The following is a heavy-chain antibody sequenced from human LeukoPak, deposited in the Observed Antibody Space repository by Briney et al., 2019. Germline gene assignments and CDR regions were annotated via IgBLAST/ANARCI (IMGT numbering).Heavy chain of an antibody. Sequence: GGSLRLSCAASGFTFSSYGMHWVRQAPGKGLEWVAVISYDGSNKYYADSVKGRFTISRDNSKNTLYLQMNSLRPEDTAVYYCARDGFCGGDCSYFDHWGQGTLVTVSS. D-gene: IGHD2-21*02. V-gene: IGHV3-30*03. CDR3: ARDGFCGGDCSYFDH. J-gene: IGHJ4*02. CDR1: GFTFSSYG. CDR2: ISYDGSNK.